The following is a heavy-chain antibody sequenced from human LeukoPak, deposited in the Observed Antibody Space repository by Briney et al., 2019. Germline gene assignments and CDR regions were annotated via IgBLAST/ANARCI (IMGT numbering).Heavy chain of an antibody. J-gene: IGHJ3*02. CDR3: ARHLIFYYDSSGSLRSNDAFDI. CDR1: GYSFTSYW. V-gene: IGHV5-51*01. CDR2: IYPGDSDT. D-gene: IGHD3-22*01. Sequence: LGESLKISCKGSGYSFTSYWIGWVRQMPGKGLEWMGIIYPGDSDTRYSPSFQGQVTISADKSISTAYLQWSSLKASDTAMYYCARHLIFYYDSSGSLRSNDAFDIWGQGTMVTVSS.